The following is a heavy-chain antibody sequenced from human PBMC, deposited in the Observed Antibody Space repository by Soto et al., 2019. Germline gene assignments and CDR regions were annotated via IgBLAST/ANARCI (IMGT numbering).Heavy chain of an antibody. V-gene: IGHV3-33*01. CDR2: IWYDGSNK. D-gene: IGHD3-16*01. J-gene: IGHJ4*02. CDR3: ARWGNWKVADN. Sequence: QVQLVESGGGVVQPGRSLRLSCEASGFTFSSHGMHWVRQAPDKGLEWVAVIWYDGSNKYYADSVKGRFTISRDNSNNMLYLEMNNLRAEDTAVYYCARWGNWKVADNWGQGTLVTVSS. CDR1: GFTFSSHG.